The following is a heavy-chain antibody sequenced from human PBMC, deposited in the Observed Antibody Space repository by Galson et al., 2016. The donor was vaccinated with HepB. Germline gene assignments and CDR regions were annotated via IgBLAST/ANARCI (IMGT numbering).Heavy chain of an antibody. D-gene: IGHD1-14*01. CDR3: ARDTNTGWFDL. CDR2: ISTHNGKT. V-gene: IGHV1-18*01. CDR1: GYNFITSG. Sequence: SVKVSCKASGYNFITSGFTWVRQAPGQGLEWMGWISTHNGKTNYVEKFQGRLTMTTDTTTNTAYMELRSLRFDDTAVYYCARDTNTGWFDLWGQGTLVAVSS. J-gene: IGHJ5*02.